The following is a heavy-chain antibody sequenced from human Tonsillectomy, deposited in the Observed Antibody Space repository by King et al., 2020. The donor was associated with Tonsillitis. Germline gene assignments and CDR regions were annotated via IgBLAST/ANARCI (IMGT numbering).Heavy chain of an antibody. Sequence: HVQLQQWGAGLLKPSETLSLTCAVYGGSFSGYYWSWIRQPPGKGLEWIGEINHSGSTNYNPSLKSRVTISVDTSKNQFSLKLSSVTAADTAVYYCARGAPPGMVRGTVYFDYWGQGTLVTVSS. J-gene: IGHJ4*02. CDR2: INHSGST. CDR3: ARGAPPGMVRGTVYFDY. CDR1: GGSFSGYY. D-gene: IGHD3-10*01. V-gene: IGHV4-34*01.